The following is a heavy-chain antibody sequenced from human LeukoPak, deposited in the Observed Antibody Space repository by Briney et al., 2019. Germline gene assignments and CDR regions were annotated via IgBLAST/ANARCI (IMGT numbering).Heavy chain of an antibody. Sequence: ASVRVSCKASGYTFTSYGISWVRQAPGQGLEWMGWISAYNGNTNYAQKLQGRVTMTADTSTSTAYMGLRSLRSDDTAVYYCARGPGCTSLSCPYYFDYWGQGTLVTVSS. D-gene: IGHD2-2*01. CDR3: ARGPGCTSLSCPYYFDY. CDR2: ISAYNGNT. CDR1: GYTFTSYG. V-gene: IGHV1-18*01. J-gene: IGHJ4*02.